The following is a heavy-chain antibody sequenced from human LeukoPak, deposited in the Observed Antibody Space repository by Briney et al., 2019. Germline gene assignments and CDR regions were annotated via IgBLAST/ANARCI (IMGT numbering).Heavy chain of an antibody. CDR3: AKDTYDFWSGYYSFDY. D-gene: IGHD3-3*01. Sequence: GGSLRLSCAASGFTFSNYAMSWVRQAPGKGLEWVSAISGSGGSTYYADSVKGRFTISRDNSKNTLYLQMNSLRAEDTAVYYCAKDTYDFWSGYYSFDYWGQGTLVTVSS. J-gene: IGHJ4*02. V-gene: IGHV3-23*01. CDR1: GFTFSNYA. CDR2: ISGSGGST.